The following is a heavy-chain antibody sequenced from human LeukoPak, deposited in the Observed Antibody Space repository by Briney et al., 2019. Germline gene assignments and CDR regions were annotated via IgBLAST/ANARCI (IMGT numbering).Heavy chain of an antibody. CDR1: GFTFSSYS. CDR3: VRDWGYESSGYWQKYFDS. J-gene: IGHJ4*02. D-gene: IGHD3-22*01. V-gene: IGHV3-74*01. Sequence: GGSLRLSCAASGFTFSSYSMLWVRQAPGKGLKGRFTISRDNAKNTVYLQMNSLRAEDTAVYYCVRDWGYESSGYWQKYFDSWGQGTLVTVSS.